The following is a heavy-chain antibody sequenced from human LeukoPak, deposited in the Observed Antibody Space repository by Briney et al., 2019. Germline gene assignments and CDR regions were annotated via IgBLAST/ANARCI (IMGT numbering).Heavy chain of an antibody. CDR3: AKDRKAAVAGTFDAFDI. V-gene: IGHV3-9*03. CDR1: GFTFDDYA. J-gene: IGHJ3*02. CDR2: ISWNSGSI. D-gene: IGHD6-19*01. Sequence: GRSLRLSCAASGFTFDDYAMHWVRQAPGKGLEWVSGISWNSGSIGYADSVKGRFTISRDNAKNSLYLQMNSLRAEDMALYYCAKDRKAAVAGTFDAFDIWGQGTMVTVSS.